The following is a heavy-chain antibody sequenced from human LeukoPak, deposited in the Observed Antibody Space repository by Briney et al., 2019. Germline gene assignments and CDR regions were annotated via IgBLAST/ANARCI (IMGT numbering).Heavy chain of an antibody. CDR3: AKGNTYGGPFYYYYYMDV. Sequence: GGSLRLSCAASGFTFSRHAMSWVRQAPGKGLEWVSAIRGSGGTTYYADSVKGRFTISRDNAKNSLYLQMNSLRAEDTAVYYCAKGNTYGGPFYYYYYMDVWGKGTTVTVSS. CDR2: IRGSGGTT. D-gene: IGHD4-23*01. V-gene: IGHV3-23*01. CDR1: GFTFSRHA. J-gene: IGHJ6*03.